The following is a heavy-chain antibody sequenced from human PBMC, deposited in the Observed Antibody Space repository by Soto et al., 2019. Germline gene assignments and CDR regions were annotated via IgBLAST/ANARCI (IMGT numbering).Heavy chain of an antibody. J-gene: IGHJ6*02. V-gene: IGHV4-59*01. Sequence: SQSRSRPCFPAPGCISSYYWSWIRQPPARGLGWIGYIYSSGSPNSNPSLTCRVTISGGTSRNQLSLKFSSFTPADTPVYSCARDAGGDTKCGYYNYGMDGWGQGTRVTVSS. CDR1: PGCISSYY. CDR3: ARDAGGDTKCGYYNYGMDG. D-gene: IGHD2-21*02. CDR2: IYSSGSP.